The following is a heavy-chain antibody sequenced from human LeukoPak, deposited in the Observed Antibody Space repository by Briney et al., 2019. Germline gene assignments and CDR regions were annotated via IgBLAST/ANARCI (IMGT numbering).Heavy chain of an antibody. D-gene: IGHD3-22*01. CDR3: ARASRGITMIVVVIDY. CDR2: IYYSGST. V-gene: IGHV4-59*12. J-gene: IGHJ4*02. Sequence: SETLSLTCTVSGGSISSYYWSWIRQPPGKGLEWIGYIYYSGSTNYNPSLKSRVTISVDTSKNQFPLKLSSVTAADTAVYYCARASRGITMIVVVIDYWGQGTLVTVSS. CDR1: GGSISSYY.